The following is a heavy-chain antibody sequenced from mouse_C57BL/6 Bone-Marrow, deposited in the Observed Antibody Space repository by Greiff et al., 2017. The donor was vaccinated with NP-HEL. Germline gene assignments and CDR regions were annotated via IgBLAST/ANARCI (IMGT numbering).Heavy chain of an antibody. D-gene: IGHD1-1*01. CDR1: GFTFSSYA. J-gene: IGHJ4*01. V-gene: IGHV5-4*01. Sequence: EVQGVESGGGLVKPGGSLKLSCAASGFTFSSYAMSWVRQTPEKRLEWVATISDGGSYTYYPDNVKGRFTISRDNAKNNLYLQMSHLKSEDTAMYYCARADGSSPYAMDYWGQGTSVTVSS. CDR3: ARADGSSPYAMDY. CDR2: ISDGGSYT.